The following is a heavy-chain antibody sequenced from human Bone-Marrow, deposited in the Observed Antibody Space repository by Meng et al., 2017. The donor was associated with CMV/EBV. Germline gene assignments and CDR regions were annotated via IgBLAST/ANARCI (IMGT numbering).Heavy chain of an antibody. V-gene: IGHV4-59*01. CDR2: IYYSGST. CDR3: ARASPGYYYYYGMDV. J-gene: IGHJ6*02. CDR1: GGSISSYY. Sequence: ESLKISCTVSGGSISSYYWSWIRQPPGKGLEWIGYIYYSGSTNYNPSLKSRVTISVDTSTNQFSLKLSSVTAADTAVYYCARASPGYYYYYGMDVWGQGTTVTVSS.